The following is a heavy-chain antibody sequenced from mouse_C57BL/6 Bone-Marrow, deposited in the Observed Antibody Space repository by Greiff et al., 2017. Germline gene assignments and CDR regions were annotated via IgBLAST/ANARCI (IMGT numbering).Heavy chain of an antibody. CDR3: TLGYAMDY. CDR1: GFNIKDDY. D-gene: IGHD4-1*01. J-gene: IGHJ4*01. V-gene: IGHV14-4*01. CDR2: IDPENGDT. Sequence: EVKLMESGAELVRPGASVKLSCTASGFNIKDDYMHWVKQRPEQGLEWIGWIDPENGDTEYASKFQGKATITADTSSNTAYLQLSSLTSEDTAVYYCTLGYAMDYGGQGTSVTVSS.